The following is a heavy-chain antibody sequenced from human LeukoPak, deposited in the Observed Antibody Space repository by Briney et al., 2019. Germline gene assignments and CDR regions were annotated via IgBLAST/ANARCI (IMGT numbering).Heavy chain of an antibody. CDR2: IYHSGST. CDR3: ARLYIRGWYFDY. CDR1: GYSISSGYY. J-gene: IGHJ4*02. D-gene: IGHD6-19*01. Sequence: PSETLSLTCAVSGYSISSGYYCGWIRQPPGKGLEWIGNIYHSGSTYYNPSLKSRVTMSVDTSKNQFSLKLSSVTAADTAVYYCARLYIRGWYFDYWGQGTLVTVSS. V-gene: IGHV4-38-2*01.